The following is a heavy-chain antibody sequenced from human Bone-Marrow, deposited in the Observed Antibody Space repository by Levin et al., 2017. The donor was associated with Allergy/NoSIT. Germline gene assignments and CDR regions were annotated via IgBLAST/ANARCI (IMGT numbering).Heavy chain of an antibody. D-gene: IGHD3-3*01. CDR3: ARFGIDFWSGSLPFDP. CDR2: IYSGGST. J-gene: IGHJ5*02. CDR1: GFTVSSNY. V-gene: IGHV3-66*01. Sequence: SGGSLRLSCAASGFTVSSNYMSWVRQAPGKGLEWVSVIYSGGSTYYADSVKGRFTISRDNSKNTLYLQMNSLRAEDTAVYYCARFGIDFWSGSLPFDPWGQGTLVTVSS.